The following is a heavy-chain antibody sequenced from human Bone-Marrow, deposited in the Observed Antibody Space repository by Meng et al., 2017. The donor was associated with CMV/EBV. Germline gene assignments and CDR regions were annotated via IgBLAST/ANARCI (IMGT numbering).Heavy chain of an antibody. CDR3: ARDLQHSSGYYEGGGYFDY. Sequence: TFSSYGMHWVRQAPGKGLEWVAVMSYDGSNKYYADSVKGRFSISRDNSKNTLYLQMNSLRAEDTAVYYCARDLQHSSGYYEGGGYFDYWGQGTLVTVSS. D-gene: IGHD3-22*01. J-gene: IGHJ4*02. CDR1: TFSSYG. V-gene: IGHV3-30*19. CDR2: MSYDGSNK.